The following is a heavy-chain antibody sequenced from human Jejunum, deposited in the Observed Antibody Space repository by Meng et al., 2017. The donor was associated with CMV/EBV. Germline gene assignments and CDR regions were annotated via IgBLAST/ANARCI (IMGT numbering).Heavy chain of an antibody. V-gene: IGHV4-39*07. J-gene: IGHJ4*02. D-gene: IGHD4-11*01. CDR2: ISYTGST. CDR3: VRVDTMTTFLLDS. CDR1: GGSFSSTSYH. Sequence: GGSFSSTSYHWRWVRQSPGKGLEWVGSISYTGSTYYNPSLERRLTISVDRSKNQFSLRLTTATAADAAVYYCVRVDTMTTFLLDSWGPGTLVTVSS.